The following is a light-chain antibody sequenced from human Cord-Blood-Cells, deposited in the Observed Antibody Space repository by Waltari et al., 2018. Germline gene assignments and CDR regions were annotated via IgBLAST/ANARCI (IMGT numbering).Light chain of an antibody. CDR2: AGS. CDR3: QQSYSTPLT. V-gene: IGKV1-39*01. J-gene: IGKJ4*01. CDR1: QSISSY. Sequence: DIQMTQSPSSLSASVRDRVTITCRASQSISSYLNGYQQKPGKARNLLIYAGSSLQSGVPSTFSGSGSGTDFTLTISSLQPEDFATYYCQQSYSTPLTFGGGTKVEIK.